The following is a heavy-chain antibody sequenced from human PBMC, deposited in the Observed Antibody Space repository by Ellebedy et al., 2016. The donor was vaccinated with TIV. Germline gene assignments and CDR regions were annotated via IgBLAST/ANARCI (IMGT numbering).Heavy chain of an antibody. J-gene: IGHJ4*02. CDR2: IYYSGST. CDR3: ASVNDHGELN. V-gene: IGHV4-59*01. Sequence: MPAETLSLTCTDSGGTISSSYWTWIRQLPGKEMEWIRYIYYSGSTIYNPSLKSRVTISVDTSKNQFSLTLSSVTAADTAVYYCASVNDHGELNWGPGNLVTVSS. CDR1: GGTISSSY. D-gene: IGHD4-17*01.